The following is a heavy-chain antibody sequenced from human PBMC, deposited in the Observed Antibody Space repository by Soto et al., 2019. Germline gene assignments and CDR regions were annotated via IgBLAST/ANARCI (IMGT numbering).Heavy chain of an antibody. Sequence: PSETLSLTCAVYGGSFSGYYWTWIRQPPGKGLEWIGEINHSGSTDYNPSLKSRVTISLDTSKNQYSLKLSSVTAADTAVYYCARGSAFKDYGAYGYHYGMDVWGQGTTVTVSS. CDR3: ARGSAFKDYGAYGYHYGMDV. V-gene: IGHV4-34*01. CDR2: INHSGST. D-gene: IGHD4-17*01. CDR1: GGSFSGYY. J-gene: IGHJ6*02.